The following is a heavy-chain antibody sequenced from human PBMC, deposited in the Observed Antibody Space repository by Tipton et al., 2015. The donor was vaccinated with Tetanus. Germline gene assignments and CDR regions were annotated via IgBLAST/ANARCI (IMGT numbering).Heavy chain of an antibody. J-gene: IGHJ4*02. CDR1: GYSFATYW. Sequence: VQLVQSGAEVKKPGESLKISCNCSGYSFATYWIAWVRQMPGKGLEWMGIIYPSDSDTRYSPSFQGHVTMSADKSINTAYLQWSSLKASDTAMYYCARLHLRTFASSSGYWGQGTMVTVSS. V-gene: IGHV5-51*01. D-gene: IGHD6-6*01. CDR2: IYPSDSDT. CDR3: ARLHLRTFASSSGY.